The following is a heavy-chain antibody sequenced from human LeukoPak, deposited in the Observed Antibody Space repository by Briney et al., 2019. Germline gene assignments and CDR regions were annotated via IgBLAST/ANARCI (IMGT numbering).Heavy chain of an antibody. CDR1: GFTFSSYE. CDR3: ASQDILTGYFDY. J-gene: IGHJ4*02. D-gene: IGHD3-9*01. Sequence: PGGSLRLSCAASGFTFSSYEMNWVRQAPGNGLEWVSYISSSGSTIYYADSVKGRFTISRDNAKNSLYLQMNSLRAEDTAVYYCASQDILTGYFDYWGQGTLVTVSS. CDR2: ISSSGSTI. V-gene: IGHV3-48*03.